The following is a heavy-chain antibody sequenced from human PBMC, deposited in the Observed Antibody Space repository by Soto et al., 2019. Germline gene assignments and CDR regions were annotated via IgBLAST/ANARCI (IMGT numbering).Heavy chain of an antibody. D-gene: IGHD5-18*01. CDR3: AREVERGYSYGYLEY. CDR1: GYTFTSYY. Sequence: QVQLVQSGAEVKKPGASVKVSCKASGYTFTSYYMHWGRQAPGQGLEWMGIINPNGGSTSYAQKFQGKVTITRNTSTSTVYLELSSLRSEDTAVYDCAREVERGYSYGYLEYWGQGTLVTVSS. CDR2: INPNGGST. J-gene: IGHJ4*02. V-gene: IGHV1-46*01.